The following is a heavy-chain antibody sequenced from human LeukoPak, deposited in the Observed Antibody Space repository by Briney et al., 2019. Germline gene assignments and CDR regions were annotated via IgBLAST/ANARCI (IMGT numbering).Heavy chain of an antibody. D-gene: IGHD6-19*01. Sequence: PSETLSLTCTVSGGSNSSSSYYWGWIRQPPGKGLEWIGSIYYSGSTYYNPSLKSRVTISVDTSKNQFSLKLSSVTAADTAVYYCARRGGLIAVAGTDYWGQGTLVTVSS. J-gene: IGHJ4*02. CDR3: ARRGGLIAVAGTDY. CDR2: IYYSGST. CDR1: GGSNSSSSYY. V-gene: IGHV4-39*01.